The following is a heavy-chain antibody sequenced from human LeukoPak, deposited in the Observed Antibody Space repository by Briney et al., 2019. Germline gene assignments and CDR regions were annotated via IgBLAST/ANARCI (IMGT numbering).Heavy chain of an antibody. CDR3: ARDARVGDPFDY. J-gene: IGHJ4*02. V-gene: IGHV3-74*01. D-gene: IGHD4-17*01. Sequence: GGSLRLSCAASGFTFSNYWMHWVRQAPGKGLMWVSRIRTDGDTSYADSVRGRFTISRDNSKNTLYLQMNSLRAEDTAVYYCARDARVGDPFDYWGQGTLVTVSS. CDR2: IRTDGDT. CDR1: GFTFSNYW.